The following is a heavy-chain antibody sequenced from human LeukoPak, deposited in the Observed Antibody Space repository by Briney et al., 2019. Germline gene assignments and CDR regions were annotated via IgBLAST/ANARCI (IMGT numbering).Heavy chain of an antibody. D-gene: IGHD1-26*01. V-gene: IGHV4-34*01. CDR3: ASSIGYLGGFDP. CDR1: GGSFSGYY. Sequence: PSETLSLTCAVYGGSFSGYYWSWIRQPPGKGLEWIGEINHSGSTNYNPSLKSRVTISVDTSKNQFSLKLSSVTAADTAMYYCASSIGYLGGFDPWGQGTLVTVSS. CDR2: INHSGST. J-gene: IGHJ5*02.